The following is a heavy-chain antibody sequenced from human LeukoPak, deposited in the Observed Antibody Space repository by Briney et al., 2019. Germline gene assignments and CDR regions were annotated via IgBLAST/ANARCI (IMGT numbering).Heavy chain of an antibody. CDR1: GGPISSYY. V-gene: IGHV4-59*01. Sequence: SETLSLTCTVSGGPISSYYWSWIRQPPGKGLEWIGYIYYSGSTYYNPSLKSRVIISVATSKNQFSLQLSSVTAADTAVYYCARATTTVTNFDYWGQGTLVTVSS. J-gene: IGHJ4*02. CDR3: ARATTTVTNFDY. D-gene: IGHD4-17*01. CDR2: IYYSGST.